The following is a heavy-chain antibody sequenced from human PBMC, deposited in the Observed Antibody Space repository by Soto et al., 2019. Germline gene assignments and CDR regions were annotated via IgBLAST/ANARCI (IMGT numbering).Heavy chain of an antibody. J-gene: IGHJ6*02. CDR3: ARSAITLFGVVSIPPHYDSEMDV. V-gene: IGHV1-69*01. D-gene: IGHD3-3*01. CDR2: IIPIFGIG. Sequence: QVQLVQSGAEVKKPGSSVKVSCKASGGTFNRYAISWVRQAPGQGLEWMGGIIPIFGIGNDAQRFQGRVTITADESKGTAYMELSSLRSEDTGVYYCARSAITLFGVVSIPPHYDSEMDVWGQGTTVTVSS. CDR1: GGTFNRYA.